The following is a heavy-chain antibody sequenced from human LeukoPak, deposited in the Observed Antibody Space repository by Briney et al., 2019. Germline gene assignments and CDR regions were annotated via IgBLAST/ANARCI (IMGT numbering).Heavy chain of an antibody. D-gene: IGHD3-16*01. CDR2: INHNGNVN. CDR1: GFTFTTYW. J-gene: IGHJ6*02. Sequence: GGSLRLSCAASGFTFTTYWMTWVRQAPGKGLEWVASINHNGNVNYYVDSVKGRFTISRDNAKNSLYLQMSNLRAEDTAVYFCARGGGLDVWGQGATVTVSS. CDR3: ARGGGLDV. V-gene: IGHV3-7*03.